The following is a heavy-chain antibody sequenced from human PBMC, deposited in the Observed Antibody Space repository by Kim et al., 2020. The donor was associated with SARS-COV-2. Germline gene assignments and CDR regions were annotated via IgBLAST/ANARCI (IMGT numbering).Heavy chain of an antibody. Sequence: SLKSRVTISVDTSKNQFSLKLSSVTAADTAVYYCAREGPCSGGSCYLPFDYWGQGTLVTVSS. V-gene: IGHV4-34*01. J-gene: IGHJ4*02. D-gene: IGHD2-15*01. CDR3: AREGPCSGGSCYLPFDY.